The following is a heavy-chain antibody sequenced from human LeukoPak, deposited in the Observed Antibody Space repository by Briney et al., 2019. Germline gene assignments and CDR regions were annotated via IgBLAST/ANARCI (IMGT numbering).Heavy chain of an antibody. D-gene: IGHD3-3*01. J-gene: IGHJ4*02. Sequence: SETLSLTCAVYGGSFSGYYWSWIRQPPGKGLEWIGEINHSGSTNYNPSLKSRVTISVDTSKNQFSLKLSSVTAADTAVYYCARGTGVLRFLEWSTAKYYFDYWGQGTLVTVSS. CDR2: INHSGST. CDR3: ARGTGVLRFLEWSTAKYYFDY. CDR1: GGSFSGYY. V-gene: IGHV4-34*01.